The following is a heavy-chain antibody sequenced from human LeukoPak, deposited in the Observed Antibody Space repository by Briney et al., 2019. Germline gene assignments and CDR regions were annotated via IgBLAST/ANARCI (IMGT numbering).Heavy chain of an antibody. CDR2: IYYSGST. J-gene: IGHJ4*02. V-gene: IGHV4-59*12. Sequence: TTSETLSLTCTVSGGSISSYYWSWIRQPPGKGLEWIGYIYYSGSTNYNPSLKSRVTISVDTSKNQFSLKLSSVTAADTAVYYCARGRNTAMVRDDYWGQGTLVTVSS. CDR3: ARGRNTAMVRDDY. CDR1: GGSISSYY. D-gene: IGHD5-18*01.